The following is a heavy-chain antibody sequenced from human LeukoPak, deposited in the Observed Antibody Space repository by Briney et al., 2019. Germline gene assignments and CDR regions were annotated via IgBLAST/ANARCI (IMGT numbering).Heavy chain of an antibody. CDR2: ISASSSTI. CDR3: ASSGLQYGLDV. CDR1: GFTFSSSS. J-gene: IGHJ6*02. V-gene: IGHV3-48*02. D-gene: IGHD6-19*01. Sequence: PGGSLRLSCAASGFTFSSSSMNWVRQAPGKGREGVSYISASSSTIYYAASVKGRFTISRDNAKNSLYLQMSSLRDEDTAVFYCASSGLQYGLDVWGQGTTVTVSS.